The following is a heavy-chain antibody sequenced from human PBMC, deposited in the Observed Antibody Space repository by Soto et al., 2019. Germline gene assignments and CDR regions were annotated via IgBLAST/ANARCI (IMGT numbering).Heavy chain of an antibody. CDR3: ARASTLWSGSYGAFDI. D-gene: IGHD3-3*01. CDR1: GYTFTGYY. J-gene: IGHJ3*02. Sequence: GASVKVSCKASGYTFTGYYMHWVRQAPGQGLEWMGWINPNSGGTNYAQKFQGWVTMTRDTSISTAYMELSRLRSDDTAVYYCARASTLWSGSYGAFDIWGQGTMVTVSS. V-gene: IGHV1-2*04. CDR2: INPNSGGT.